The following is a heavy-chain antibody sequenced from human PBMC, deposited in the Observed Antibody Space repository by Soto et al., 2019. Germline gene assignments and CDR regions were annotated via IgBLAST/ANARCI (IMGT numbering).Heavy chain of an antibody. D-gene: IGHD3-3*01. Sequence: GGSLRLSCAASGFTFSSYWMSWVRQAPGKGLEWVANIKQDGSEKYYVDSVKGRFTISRDNAKNSLYLQMNSLRAEDTAVYYCAKDEITIFGVVTLIFDYWGQGTLVTVSS. CDR1: GFTFSSYW. J-gene: IGHJ4*02. CDR3: AKDEITIFGVVTLIFDY. V-gene: IGHV3-7*03. CDR2: IKQDGSEK.